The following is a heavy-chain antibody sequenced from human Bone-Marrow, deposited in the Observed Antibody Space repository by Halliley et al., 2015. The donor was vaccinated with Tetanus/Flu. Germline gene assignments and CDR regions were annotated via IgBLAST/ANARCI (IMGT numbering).Heavy chain of an antibody. CDR1: GFTFSDYA. Sequence: CAAPGFTFSDYAIHWVRQTPGKGFEWVAVISYDGNYKYYADSVKGRFTISRDNSKNTLYLHMNSLRVDDTAVYYCAGDPWVIGYKGFFDSWGQGTLVTVSS. V-gene: IGHV3-30-3*01. CDR3: AGDPWVIGYKGFFDS. D-gene: IGHD3-22*01. J-gene: IGHJ4*02. CDR2: ISYDGNYK.